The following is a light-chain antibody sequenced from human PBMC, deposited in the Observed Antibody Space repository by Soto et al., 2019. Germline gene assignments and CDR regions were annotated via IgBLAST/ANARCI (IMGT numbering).Light chain of an antibody. J-gene: IGKJ5*01. CDR1: QTVLSN. Sequence: EIVMTQSPATLSVSPGERATLSCRASQTVLSNLAWYQQKPGQAPRLLIYGASTRATGIPARFSGSGSGTDFTLTISSLQSEDFAVYYCQQYNNWPITFGQGTRLEIK. CDR3: QQYNNWPIT. CDR2: GAS. V-gene: IGKV3D-15*01.